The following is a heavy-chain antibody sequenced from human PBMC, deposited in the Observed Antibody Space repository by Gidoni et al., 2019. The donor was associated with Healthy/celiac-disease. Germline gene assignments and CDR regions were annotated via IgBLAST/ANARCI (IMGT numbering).Heavy chain of an antibody. Sequence: QVQLVQSGAEVKKPGSSVKVSCKASGGTFSSSAISWVRQAPGQGLEWMGRIIPILGIANYAKKFQGRVTITADKSTSTAYMELSSLRSEDTAVYYCASGYSYAENRFDPWGQGTLVTVSS. J-gene: IGHJ5*02. CDR3: ASGYSYAENRFDP. CDR1: GGTFSSSA. CDR2: IIPILGIA. D-gene: IGHD5-18*01. V-gene: IGHV1-69*04.